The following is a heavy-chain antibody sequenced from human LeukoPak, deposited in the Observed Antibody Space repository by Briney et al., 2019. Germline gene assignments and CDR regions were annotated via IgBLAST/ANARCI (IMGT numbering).Heavy chain of an antibody. V-gene: IGHV1-69*04. CDR2: IIPILGIA. Sequence: ASVKVSCKASGGTFSSYAISWVRQAPGQGLEWMGRIIPILGIANYAQKFQGRVTITADESTSTAYMELSSLRSEDTAVYYCARDSGPRRGYSYGYEGYWGQGTLVTVSS. CDR3: ARDSGPRRGYSYGYEGY. J-gene: IGHJ4*02. CDR1: GGTFSSYA. D-gene: IGHD5-18*01.